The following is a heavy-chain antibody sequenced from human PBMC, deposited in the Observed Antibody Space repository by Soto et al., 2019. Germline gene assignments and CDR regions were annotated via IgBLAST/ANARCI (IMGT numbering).Heavy chain of an antibody. J-gene: IGHJ4*02. CDR3: ARVGAQNSSGYYRYD. V-gene: IGHV4-59*01. CDR1: GGSISSYY. CDR2: IYYSGST. D-gene: IGHD3-22*01. Sequence: SETLSLTCTVSGGSISSYYWSWIRQPPGKGLEWIGYIYYSGSTNYNPSLKSRVTISVDTSKNQFSLKLSSVTAADTAVYYCARVGAQNSSGYYRYDWGQGTLVTVSS.